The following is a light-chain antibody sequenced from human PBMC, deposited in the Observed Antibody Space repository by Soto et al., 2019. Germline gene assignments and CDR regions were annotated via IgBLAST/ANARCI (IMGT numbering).Light chain of an antibody. J-gene: IGLJ2*01. V-gene: IGLV2-14*01. CDR2: DVS. Sequence: QSALTQPASVSGSPGQSITISCTGTSSDVGGYNYVSWYQQHPGKAPKLMIYDVSNRPSGVSNRFSGSKSGNTASLTISGLQAEDEADCYCSSYTSSSFVVFGGGTKLTVL. CDR1: SSDVGGYNY. CDR3: SSYTSSSFVV.